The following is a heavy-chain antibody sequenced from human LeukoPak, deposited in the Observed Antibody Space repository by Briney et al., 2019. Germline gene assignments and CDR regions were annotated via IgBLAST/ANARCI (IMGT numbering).Heavy chain of an antibody. V-gene: IGHV3-66*02. CDR2: IYSCGST. CDR3: EGWVGSGSARIILDY. CDR1: RFTVSSNY. Sequence: PGGSLRLSCSASRFTVSSNYMSSVRQAPGKGLEWVPVIYSCGSTYYADSVKRRFTISRHNSKNTLYLQLHSMRAEDTAVYYCEGWVGSGSARIILDYWGQGTLVTVSS. D-gene: IGHD3-3*01. J-gene: IGHJ4*02.